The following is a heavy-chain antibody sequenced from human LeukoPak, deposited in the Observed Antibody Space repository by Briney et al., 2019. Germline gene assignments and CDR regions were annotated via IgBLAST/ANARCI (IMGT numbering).Heavy chain of an antibody. CDR3: ARDPGGIAPLDY. J-gene: IGHJ4*02. V-gene: IGHV3-11*06. Sequence: GGSLRLSCATYGFAFSDFYMNWIRQAPGKGLEWISNISSSSSYTNYADSIKGRSTIFRDNAKNSLYLQMNSLRVEDTAVYYCARDPGGIAPLDYWGQGTLVTVSS. D-gene: IGHD6-13*01. CDR1: GFAFSDFY. CDR2: ISSSSSYT.